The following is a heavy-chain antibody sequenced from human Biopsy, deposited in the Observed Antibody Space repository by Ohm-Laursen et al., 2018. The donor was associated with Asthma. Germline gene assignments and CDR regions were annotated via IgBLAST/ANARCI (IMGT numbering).Heavy chain of an antibody. J-gene: IGHJ6*02. Sequence: SSVKASCKAPGGTLSNFAISWVRQAPGQGLEWLGGIMTVFVTTNYAQKFQGRVTITADESTSTAYMEVTSLRSEDTAIYYCARCQVGYSSGWSLLLKKIYYSGMDVWGQGTAVTVSS. CDR1: GGTLSNFA. CDR2: IMTVFVTT. V-gene: IGHV1-69*01. CDR3: ARCQVGYSSGWSLLLKKIYYSGMDV. D-gene: IGHD6-19*01.